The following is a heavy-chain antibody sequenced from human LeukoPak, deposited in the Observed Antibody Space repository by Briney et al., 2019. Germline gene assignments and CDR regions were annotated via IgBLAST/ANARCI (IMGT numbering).Heavy chain of an antibody. CDR3: AKVLTAMGLYFDY. V-gene: IGHV3-30*02. Sequence: GGSLRLSCAASGFTFSNYGMHWVRQAPGKGLEWVAFIRYDGNNKYYADSVKGRFTISRDNSKNTLYLQMNSLRAEDTALYYCAKVLTAMGLYFDYWGQGTPVTVSS. D-gene: IGHD5-18*01. CDR1: GFTFSNYG. CDR2: IRYDGNNK. J-gene: IGHJ4*02.